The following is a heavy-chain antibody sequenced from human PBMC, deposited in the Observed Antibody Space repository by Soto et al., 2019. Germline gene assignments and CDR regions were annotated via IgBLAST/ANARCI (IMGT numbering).Heavy chain of an antibody. CDR2: INHSGST. CDR3: ARLQGYCITTGCYGHYAMDV. V-gene: IGHV4-34*01. CDR1: GGSFSGYY. J-gene: IGHJ6*02. D-gene: IGHD2-2*01. Sequence: SETLSLTCAVYGGSFSGYYWSWIRQPPGKGLEWIGEINHSGSTNYNPSLKSRVTISVDTSKNQFSLKLSSVTAADTAVYYCARLQGYCITTGCYGHYAMDVWGQGTTVTVS.